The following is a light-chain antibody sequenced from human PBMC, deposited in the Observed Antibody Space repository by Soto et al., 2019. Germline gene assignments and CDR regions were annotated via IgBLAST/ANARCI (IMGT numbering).Light chain of an antibody. CDR2: AAG. CDR1: RSISRF. J-gene: IGKJ2*01. V-gene: IGKV1-39*01. Sequence: DIQMTQSPSSLSASVVDSVTITCLASRSISRFLNWYQWRPGRAPELLIFAAGSLQVGVPSRFSGSGSGTDFTLTISSLQPEDFATYYCQQSDSTPYTFGQGTKVDI. CDR3: QQSDSTPYT.